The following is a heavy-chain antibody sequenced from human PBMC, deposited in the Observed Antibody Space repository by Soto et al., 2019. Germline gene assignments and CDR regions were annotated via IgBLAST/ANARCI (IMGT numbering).Heavy chain of an antibody. CDR2: IYWDDDK. CDR3: AHIPNYYQYDWFDP. V-gene: IGHV2-5*02. J-gene: IGHJ5*02. D-gene: IGHD3-16*01. CDR1: GFSLTTRGVG. Sequence: QITLKESGPTLVKPTQTLTLTCTFSGFSLTTRGVGVGWIRQPPGKALECLALIYWDDDKRYSPSLQSRLSLPKDNSKNQVVLTMTNVDPVDTATYYCAHIPNYYQYDWFDPWGQGTLVSVSS.